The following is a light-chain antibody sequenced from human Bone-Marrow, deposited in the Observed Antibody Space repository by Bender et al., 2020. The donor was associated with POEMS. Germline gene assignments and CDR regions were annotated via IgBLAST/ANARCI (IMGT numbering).Light chain of an antibody. V-gene: IGLV1-40*01. Sequence: QSVLTQPPSVSGAPGQRVTISCTGSSSNIGAGYDVHWYQQVPGTAPKVVIYDSNSRPSGVPDRFPGSKSGTSASLAITGLQAEDEADFYCEAYDSSLSVYVFGTGTKVTVL. CDR2: DSN. CDR3: EAYDSSLSVYV. J-gene: IGLJ1*01. CDR1: SSNIGAGYD.